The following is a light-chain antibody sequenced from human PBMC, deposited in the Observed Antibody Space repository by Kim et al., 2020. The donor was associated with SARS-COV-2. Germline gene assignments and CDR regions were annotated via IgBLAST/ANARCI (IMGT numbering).Light chain of an antibody. Sequence: SVSTGQTASFTSSGKKLWDKYACGDQHMPGKTLVLVIYQDSKRPSGIHVRFYCYNSGNTATLTISGTQAMDEADYYCQGWDSSTCVFGTGTKVTVL. CDR2: QDS. J-gene: IGLJ1*01. V-gene: IGLV3-1*01. CDR3: QGWDSSTCV. CDR1: KLWDKY.